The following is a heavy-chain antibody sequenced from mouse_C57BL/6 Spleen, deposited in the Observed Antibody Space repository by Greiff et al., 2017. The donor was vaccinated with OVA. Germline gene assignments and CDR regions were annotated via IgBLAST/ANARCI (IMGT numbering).Heavy chain of an antibody. D-gene: IGHD1-1*01. Sequence: DVMLVESGGGLVKPGGSLKLSCAASGFTFSDYGMHWVRQAPEKGLEWVAYISSGSSTIYYADTVKGRFTISRDNAKNTLFLQMTSLRSEDTAMYYCARMGYYGSSSYWYFDVWGTGTTVTVSS. CDR1: GFTFSDYG. J-gene: IGHJ1*03. V-gene: IGHV5-17*01. CDR2: ISSGSSTI. CDR3: ARMGYYGSSSYWYFDV.